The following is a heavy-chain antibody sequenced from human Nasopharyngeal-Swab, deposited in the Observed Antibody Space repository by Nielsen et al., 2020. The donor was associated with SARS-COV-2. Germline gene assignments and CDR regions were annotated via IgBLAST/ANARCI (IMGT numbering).Heavy chain of an antibody. CDR1: GFTHRNYA. V-gene: IGHV3-23*01. J-gene: IGHJ4*02. D-gene: IGHD2-15*01. CDR3: AKDGCPRSGECQVEN. Sequence: GGSLRLFCAASGFTHRNYAVSWVRQAPGKGLEWDSIILFHGGSTYYADAEKGRFTIYRDNYKHTLSLQMDGLRGEDTAVYYCAKDGCPRSGECQVENWGQGTLATVSS. CDR2: ILFHGGST.